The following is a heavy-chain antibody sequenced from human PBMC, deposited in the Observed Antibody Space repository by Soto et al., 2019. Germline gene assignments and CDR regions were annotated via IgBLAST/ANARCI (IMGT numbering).Heavy chain of an antibody. Sequence: GGSLRLSCAASGFTFSSYGMHWVRQAPGKGPEWVASIWFDGSNKDHADSVKGRFTISRDNSRNMVYLQMNSLKAEDTAVYYCARDGHRTSSVHYGLDVWGQGTTVTVSS. V-gene: IGHV3-33*01. D-gene: IGHD6-6*01. J-gene: IGHJ6*02. CDR1: GFTFSSYG. CDR2: IWFDGSNK. CDR3: ARDGHRTSSVHYGLDV.